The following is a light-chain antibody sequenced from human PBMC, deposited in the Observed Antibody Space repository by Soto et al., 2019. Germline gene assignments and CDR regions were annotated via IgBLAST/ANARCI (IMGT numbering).Light chain of an antibody. CDR1: QSVSTN. CDR2: GAS. V-gene: IGKV3-15*01. Sequence: DIVLTQSPATLSVSPGETATLSCRASQSVSTNLAWYQHKLGQAPRLLIYGASTRVTGIPARFSGSGSRTDFTLTISSLKSEVFGIYYCKQYYNGRPPVTFGGGTKVES. J-gene: IGKJ4*01. CDR3: KQYYNGRPPVT.